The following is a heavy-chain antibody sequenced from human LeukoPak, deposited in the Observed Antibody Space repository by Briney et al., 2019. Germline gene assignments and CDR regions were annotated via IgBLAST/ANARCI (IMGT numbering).Heavy chain of an antibody. CDR3: ARGSKMTTISDY. CDR2: IYSSGST. V-gene: IGHV4-59*01. Sequence: PSETLSLTCTVSGGSISSDYGRWIRQPPGKGLEWSGYIYSSGSTNYNPSLKSRVTMSVDTSKNQFSLKLSSVTAADTAVYYCARGSKMTTISDYWGQGTLVTVSS. J-gene: IGHJ4*02. CDR1: GGSISSDY. D-gene: IGHD5-24*01.